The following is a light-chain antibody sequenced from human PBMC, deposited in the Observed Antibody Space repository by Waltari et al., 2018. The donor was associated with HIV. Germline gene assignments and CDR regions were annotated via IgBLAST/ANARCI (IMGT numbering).Light chain of an antibody. CDR3: ATWDDSLSGWV. CDR1: SSNIGSNI. J-gene: IGLJ3*02. Sequence: QSLLTQPPSASGTPGQRVTISCSGSSSNIGSNIVNWYQQFPGTAPKFHISSHNRRPSGVPDRFSGSKSGTSASLAISGLQSEDEADYYCATWDDSLSGWVFGGGTKLTVL. V-gene: IGLV1-44*01. CDR2: SHN.